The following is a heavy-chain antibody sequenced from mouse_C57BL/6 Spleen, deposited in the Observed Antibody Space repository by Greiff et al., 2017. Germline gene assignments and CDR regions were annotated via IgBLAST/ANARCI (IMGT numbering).Heavy chain of an antibody. CDR1: GFTFSSYT. J-gene: IGHJ3*01. Sequence: EVQRVESGGGLVKPGGSLKLSCAASGFTFSSYTMSWVRQTPEKRLEWVATISGGGGNTYYPDSVKGRFTISRDNAKNTLYLHMSSLRSEDTALYYCARHEAYWGQGTLVTVSA. V-gene: IGHV5-9*01. CDR3: ARHEAY. CDR2: ISGGGGNT.